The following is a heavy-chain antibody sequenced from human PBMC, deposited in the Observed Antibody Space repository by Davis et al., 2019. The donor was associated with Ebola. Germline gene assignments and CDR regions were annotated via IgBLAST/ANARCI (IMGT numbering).Heavy chain of an antibody. Sequence: PSETLSLTCAASGDTFSSSHWSAFVRQPPGERPEWFSDMYHTGTINDNPSLTNRVTISLDTSKNQFSLTLSSVTAADTAVYYCARGIYGAYFDYWGQGSLVTVSS. CDR3: ARGIYGAYFDY. V-gene: IGHV4-4*02. D-gene: IGHD4-17*01. CDR2: MYHTGTI. J-gene: IGHJ4*02. CDR1: GDTFSSSHW.